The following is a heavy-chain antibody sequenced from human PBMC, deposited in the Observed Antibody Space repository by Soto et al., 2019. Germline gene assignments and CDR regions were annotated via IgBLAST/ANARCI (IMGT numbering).Heavy chain of an antibody. CDR3: ARGKVAPVGYYYYMDV. CDR2: INPNSGGT. Sequence: ASVKVSCKASGYTFTGYYMHWVRQAPGQGLEWMGWINPNSGGTNYAQKFQGWVTMTRDTSISTAYMELSRLRSDDTAVYYCARGKVAPVGYYYYMDVWGKGTTVTVSS. V-gene: IGHV1-2*04. J-gene: IGHJ6*03. D-gene: IGHD2-15*01. CDR1: GYTFTGYY.